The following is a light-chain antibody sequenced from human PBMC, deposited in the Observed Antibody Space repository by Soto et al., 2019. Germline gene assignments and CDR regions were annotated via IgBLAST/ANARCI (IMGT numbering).Light chain of an antibody. V-gene: IGLV2-23*02. Sequence: QSALSQPASVSGSPGQSITISCTGSASDVGSYNLVSWYLQHPGKAPKLVIYEVTKRPSGISSRFSGSKSGITASLTISGLQAEDGGDYYCCSYAGARTYVLFGGGTKLTVL. J-gene: IGLJ3*02. CDR2: EVT. CDR1: ASDVGSYNL. CDR3: CSYAGARTYVL.